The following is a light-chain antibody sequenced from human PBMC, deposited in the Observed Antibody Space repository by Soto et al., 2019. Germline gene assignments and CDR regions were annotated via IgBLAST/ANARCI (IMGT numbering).Light chain of an antibody. Sequence: LTQSPSSLSASVGDRVTITCRASQGIASYLAWYQQKPGQAPNLLIYAASTLQSGVPSRFSGSGSGTDFTHTISSLQPEDFATYYCQQLNSYPLTFGGGTKVEI. CDR1: QGIASY. CDR2: AAS. CDR3: QQLNSYPLT. J-gene: IGKJ4*01. V-gene: IGKV1-9*01.